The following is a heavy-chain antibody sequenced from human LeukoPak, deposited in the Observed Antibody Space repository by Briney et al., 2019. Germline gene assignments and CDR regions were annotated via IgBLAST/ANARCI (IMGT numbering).Heavy chain of an antibody. Sequence: GGCLRLSCAASGFTFSSYSMKWVRQARGRGLEGVSSISSSSSYIYYAYSVKGRFTISRDNAKNSLYLQMNSLRAEDTAVYYCARDDSGSYCIYDYWCQGTLVTVSS. J-gene: IGHJ4*02. V-gene: IGHV3-21*01. CDR1: GFTFSSYS. CDR3: ARDDSGSYCIYDY. D-gene: IGHD1-26*01. CDR2: ISSSSSYI.